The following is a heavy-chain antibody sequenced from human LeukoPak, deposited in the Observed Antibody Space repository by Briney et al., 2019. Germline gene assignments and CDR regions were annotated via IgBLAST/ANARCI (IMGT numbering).Heavy chain of an antibody. D-gene: IGHD3-3*01. CDR2: VYYNGRT. J-gene: IGHJ4*02. CDR3: ARGYDFWSGYYHFDY. V-gene: IGHV4-59*13. Sequence: PSETLSLTCTVSGGSISTYYWSWIRQPPGKGREYIAYVYYNGRTNYSPSLKSRVTISVDTSKNQFSLKLSSVTAADTAVYYCARGYDFWSGYYHFDYWGQGTLVTVSS. CDR1: GGSISTYY.